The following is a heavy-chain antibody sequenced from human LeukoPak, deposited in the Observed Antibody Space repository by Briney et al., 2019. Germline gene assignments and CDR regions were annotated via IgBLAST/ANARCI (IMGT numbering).Heavy chain of an antibody. Sequence: GESLKISCKGSGYSFTSYWIGWVRQAPGQGLEWMGIINPSGGSTSYAQKFQGRVTISVDTSKNQFSLKLSSVTAADTAVYYCARGKNLLELLPRIDYWGQGTLVTVSS. J-gene: IGHJ4*02. CDR3: ARGKNLLELLPRIDY. D-gene: IGHD3-10*01. CDR2: INPSGGST. CDR1: GYSFTSYW. V-gene: IGHV1-46*01.